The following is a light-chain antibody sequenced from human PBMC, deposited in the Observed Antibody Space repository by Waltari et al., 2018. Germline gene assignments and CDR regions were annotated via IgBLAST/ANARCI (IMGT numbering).Light chain of an antibody. CDR3: SSYTSSGTSSNTRV. CDR2: DVS. V-gene: IGLV2-14*03. CDR1: SSDVGGYNY. J-gene: IGLJ1*01. Sequence: QSALTQPASVSGSPGQSITISCSGTSSDVGGYNYVSWYQHHTGKAPKLVIYDVSSRPSGVHHRYSGSQSGNPASLTISGLQGEDEADYYCSSYTSSGTSSNTRVFGTGTTVTVL.